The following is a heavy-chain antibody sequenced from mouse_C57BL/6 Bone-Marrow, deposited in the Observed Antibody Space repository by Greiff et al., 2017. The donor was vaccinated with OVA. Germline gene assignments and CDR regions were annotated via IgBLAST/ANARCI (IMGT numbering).Heavy chain of an antibody. CDR3: TASWDDKAWFAY. Sequence: QVQLQQSGAELVRPGASVTLSCKASGYTFTDYEMHWVKQTPVHGLEWIGAIDPETGGTAYNQKFKGKAILTADKSSRTAYMELRSLTSEGSAVYYCTASWDDKAWFAYWGQGTLVTVSA. D-gene: IGHD4-1*01. J-gene: IGHJ3*01. V-gene: IGHV1-15*01. CDR2: IDPETGGT. CDR1: GYTFTDYE.